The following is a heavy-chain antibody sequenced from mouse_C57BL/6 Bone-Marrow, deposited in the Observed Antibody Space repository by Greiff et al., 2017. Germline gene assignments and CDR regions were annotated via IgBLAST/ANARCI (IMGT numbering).Heavy chain of an antibody. CDR3: ARDRETGVFDY. Sequence: EVMLVESEGGLVQPGSSMKLSCTASGFTFSDYYMAWVRQVPEKGLEWVANINYDGSSTYYLDSLKSRFIISRDNAKNILYLQMSSMKSEDTATYYCARDRETGVFDYWGQGTTLTVSS. CDR2: INYDGSST. V-gene: IGHV5-16*01. D-gene: IGHD4-1*01. J-gene: IGHJ2*01. CDR1: GFTFSDYY.